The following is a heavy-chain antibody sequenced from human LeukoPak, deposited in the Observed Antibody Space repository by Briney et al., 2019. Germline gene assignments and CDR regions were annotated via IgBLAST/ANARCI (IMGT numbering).Heavy chain of an antibody. J-gene: IGHJ5*02. V-gene: IGHV3-11*05. CDR2: ISGSSTYT. CDR1: GFTFSDYY. Sequence: GGSLRLSCAASGFTFSDYYMTWIRQAPGKGLEWVSYISGSSTYTNYADSVKGRFTISRDNAKNSLHLQMDSLRAEDTAVYYCARDPKPSDDSSNWYKLRKDNWFDPWGQGTLVTISS. D-gene: IGHD6-13*01. CDR3: ARDPKPSDDSSNWYKLRKDNWFDP.